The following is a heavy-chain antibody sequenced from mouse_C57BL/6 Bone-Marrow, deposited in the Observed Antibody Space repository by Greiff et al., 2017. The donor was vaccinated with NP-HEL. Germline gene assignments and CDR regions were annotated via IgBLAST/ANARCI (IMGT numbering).Heavy chain of an antibody. Sequence: EVKVVESGGGLVKPGGSLKLSCAASGFTFSSYTMSWVRQTPEKRLEWVATISGGGGNTYYPDSVKGRFTISRDNAKNTLYLQMSSLRSEDTALYYCARLTGVYFDYWGQGTTLTVSS. D-gene: IGHD4-1*01. CDR2: ISGGGGNT. V-gene: IGHV5-9*01. CDR3: ARLTGVYFDY. CDR1: GFTFSSYT. J-gene: IGHJ2*01.